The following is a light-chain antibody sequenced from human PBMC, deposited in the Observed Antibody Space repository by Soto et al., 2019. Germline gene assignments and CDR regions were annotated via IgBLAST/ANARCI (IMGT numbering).Light chain of an antibody. J-gene: IGKJ1*01. V-gene: IGKV1-5*01. CDR3: QQYNSYGRT. CDR2: DAS. Sequence: DIQMTQSPSTLSASVGDRVTITCRASQRISTWVAWYQHKPGKAPNLLIYDASTLASGVPSRFSGSGSGTEFTLTISSLQPDDFATYYCQQYNSYGRTFGQGTKVDIK. CDR1: QRISTW.